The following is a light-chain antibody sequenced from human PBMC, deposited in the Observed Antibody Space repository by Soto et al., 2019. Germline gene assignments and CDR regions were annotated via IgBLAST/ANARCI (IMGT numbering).Light chain of an antibody. CDR1: QSVRRS. Sequence: EIVMTQSPATLSVSPGERVTLSCSASQSVRRSLAWYQQNPGQAPRLLIYGAPTRASGIPARFSGSGSGTECTLTISSLQSEDFAVYYCQQSKDWPPWTFGPGTKVEFK. CDR2: GAP. J-gene: IGKJ1*01. V-gene: IGKV3-15*01. CDR3: QQSKDWPPWT.